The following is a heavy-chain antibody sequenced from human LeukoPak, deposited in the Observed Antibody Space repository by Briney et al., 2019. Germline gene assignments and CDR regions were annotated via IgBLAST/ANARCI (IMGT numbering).Heavy chain of an antibody. CDR3: ARGTLKAAATDFDD. CDR2: INWNGGST. D-gene: IGHD6-13*01. V-gene: IGHV3-20*04. Sequence: PGGSLRLSCAASGFTFDDYGMSWVRQAPGKGLEWVSGINWNGGSTGYADSVKGRFTISRDNAKNSLYLQMNSLRAEDTALYYCARGTLKAAATDFDDWGQGTLVTVSS. J-gene: IGHJ4*02. CDR1: GFTFDDYG.